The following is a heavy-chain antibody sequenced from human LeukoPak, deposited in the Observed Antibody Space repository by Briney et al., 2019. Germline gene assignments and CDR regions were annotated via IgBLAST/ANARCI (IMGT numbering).Heavy chain of an antibody. CDR2: ISYDGSNK. V-gene: IGHV3-30*18. CDR3: AKVGSRGYCSSTSCYEGGTDY. Sequence: GGSLRLSCAASGFTFSSYGMHWVRQAPGKGPEWVAVISYDGSNKYYADSVKGRFTISRDNSKNTLYLQMNSLRAEDTAVYYCAKVGSRGYCSSTSCYEGGTDYWGQGTLVTVSS. D-gene: IGHD2-2*01. J-gene: IGHJ4*02. CDR1: GFTFSSYG.